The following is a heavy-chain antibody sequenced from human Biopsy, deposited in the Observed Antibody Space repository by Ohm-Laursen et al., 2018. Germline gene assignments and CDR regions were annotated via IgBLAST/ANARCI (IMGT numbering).Heavy chain of an antibody. Sequence: TLSLTCALYGESFNGYYWSWIRQTPGQGLEWIGEINHSGRTNYNPSIKSRVTISVDTSKNQFSLKVRSLTAADTAVYYCVRGVDYYDPYHYYALDVWGQGTTVTVSS. J-gene: IGHJ6*02. CDR1: GESFNGYY. CDR2: INHSGRT. V-gene: IGHV4-34*01. CDR3: VRGVDYYDPYHYYALDV. D-gene: IGHD3-22*01.